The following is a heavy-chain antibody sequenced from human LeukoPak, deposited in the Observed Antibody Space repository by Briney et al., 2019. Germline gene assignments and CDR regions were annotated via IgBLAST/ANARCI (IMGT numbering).Heavy chain of an antibody. V-gene: IGHV4-34*01. CDR3: ARGVSRPVGYYYVDV. J-gene: IGHJ6*03. CDR2: INHSGST. Sequence: SETLSLTCAVYGGSFSGYYWSWIRQPPGKGLEWIGEINHSGSTNYNPSLKSRVTISVDTSKNQFSLKLSSVTAADTAVYYCARGVSRPVGYYYVDVWGKGTTVTVSS. CDR1: GGSFSGYY.